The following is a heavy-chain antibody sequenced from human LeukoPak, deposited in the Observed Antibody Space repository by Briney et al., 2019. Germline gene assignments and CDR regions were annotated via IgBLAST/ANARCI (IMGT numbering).Heavy chain of an antibody. CDR3: ARVLTYSSSWPYYYYYYGMDV. CDR2: INHSGST. CDR1: GGSFSGYY. Sequence: SETLSLTCAAYGGSFSGYYWSWIRQPPGKGLEWIGEINHSGSTNYNPSPKSRVTMSVDTSKNQFSLKLSSVTAADTAVYYCARVLTYSSSWPYYYYYYGMDVWGQGTTVTVSS. V-gene: IGHV4-34*01. J-gene: IGHJ6*02. D-gene: IGHD6-13*01.